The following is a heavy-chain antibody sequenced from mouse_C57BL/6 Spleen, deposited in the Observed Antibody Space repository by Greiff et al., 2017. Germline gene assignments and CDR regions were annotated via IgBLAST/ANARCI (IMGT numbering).Heavy chain of an antibody. J-gene: IGHJ2*01. Sequence: QVQLQQSGAELVRPGASVKLSCKASGYTFTDYYINWVKQRPGQGLEWIARIYPGSGNTYYNEKFKGKATLTAEKSSSTAYMQLSSLTSEDSAVYFCARFDYQYYFDYWGQGTTLTVSS. D-gene: IGHD2-4*01. CDR1: GYTFTDYY. CDR2: IYPGSGNT. CDR3: ARFDYQYYFDY. V-gene: IGHV1-76*01.